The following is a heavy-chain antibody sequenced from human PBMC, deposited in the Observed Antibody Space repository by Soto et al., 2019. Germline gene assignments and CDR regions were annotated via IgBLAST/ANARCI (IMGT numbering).Heavy chain of an antibody. CDR1: GGSIGTYF. CDR2: VYYSGCT. J-gene: IGHJ4*02. D-gene: IGHD3-10*01. V-gene: IGHV4-59*01. Sequence: QVQLQESGPGLVKPSETLSLTCTVSGGSIGTYFWSWVRQPPGKGLEWIGYVYYSGCTNYIPSLKSRVTISADTSKNQFSLKLSSVTAADTAVYYCARGRDYSVHYFDYWGQGTLVTVSS. CDR3: ARGRDYSVHYFDY.